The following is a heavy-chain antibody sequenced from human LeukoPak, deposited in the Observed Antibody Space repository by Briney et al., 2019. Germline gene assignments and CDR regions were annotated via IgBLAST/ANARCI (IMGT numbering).Heavy chain of an antibody. CDR2: IYYSGST. CDR1: GGSISSYY. CDR3: ARDGTYSGSYYFDY. V-gene: IGHV4-59*01. J-gene: IGHJ4*02. Sequence: KSSETLSLTCTVSGGSISSYYWSWIRQPPGKGLEWIGYIYYSGSTNYNPSLKSRVTISVDTSKNQFSLKLSSVTAADTAVYYCARDGTYSGSYYFDYWGQGTLVTVSS. D-gene: IGHD1-26*01.